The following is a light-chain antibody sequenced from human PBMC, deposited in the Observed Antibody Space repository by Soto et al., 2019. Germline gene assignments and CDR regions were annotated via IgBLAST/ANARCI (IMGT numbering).Light chain of an antibody. CDR2: GNS. CDR1: SSNIGAGYD. Sequence: QSVLTQPPSVSGAPGQRVTISCTGSSSNIGAGYDVHWYQQLPGTAPKLLIYGNSNRPSGVPDRFSGSKFGNTASLTISGLQAEDEADYYCCSYAGSFIFVFGTGTKVTVL. V-gene: IGLV1-40*01. CDR3: CSYAGSFIFV. J-gene: IGLJ1*01.